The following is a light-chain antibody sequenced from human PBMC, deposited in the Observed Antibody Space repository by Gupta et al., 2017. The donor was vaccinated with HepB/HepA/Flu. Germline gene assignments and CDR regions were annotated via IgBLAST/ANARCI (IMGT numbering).Light chain of an antibody. Sequence: QSALTQPPSASGSPGQSVTISCPGTSSDVGGDNYVSWYQQHPGKAPKLMIYEVSKRPSGVPERFSGSKSGNTASLTVSGLQAEDEADYYCSSYAGSLVVVGGGTKLTV. CDR1: SSDVGGDNY. CDR2: EVS. CDR3: SSYAGSLVV. V-gene: IGLV2-8*01. J-gene: IGLJ2*01.